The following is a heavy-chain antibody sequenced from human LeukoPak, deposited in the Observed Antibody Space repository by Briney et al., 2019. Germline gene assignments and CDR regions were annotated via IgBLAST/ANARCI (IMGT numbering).Heavy chain of an antibody. Sequence: GGSLTLSCAASGFNFSDYYMRWIRQAPGEGLECLSYISSCGSSIYYADPVQGRFTISRDNAKKSLYLQMNSLRAEDTAVYYCARDQGGDYGPNSAGAFDIWGQGTMVTVSS. CDR1: GFNFSDYY. D-gene: IGHD4/OR15-4a*01. J-gene: IGHJ3*02. CDR3: ARDQGGDYGPNSAGAFDI. V-gene: IGHV3-11*01. CDR2: ISSCGSSI.